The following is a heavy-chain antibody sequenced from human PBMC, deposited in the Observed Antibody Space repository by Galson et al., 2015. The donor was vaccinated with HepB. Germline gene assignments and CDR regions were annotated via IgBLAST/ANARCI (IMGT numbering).Heavy chain of an antibody. CDR2: IKSKTGGGTA. V-gene: IGHV3-15*01. D-gene: IGHD3-22*01. Sequence: SLRLSCAVSGLTFSDAWMSWVRQAPGKGLEWVGRIKSKTGGGTAAYAAPVKGRFTISRHDSENTLYLQMDSLKTEDTALYYCTTRYYDGSGTYNQIDYWGLGTLVTVSS. CDR3: TTRYYDGSGTYNQIDY. J-gene: IGHJ4*02. CDR1: GLTFSDAW.